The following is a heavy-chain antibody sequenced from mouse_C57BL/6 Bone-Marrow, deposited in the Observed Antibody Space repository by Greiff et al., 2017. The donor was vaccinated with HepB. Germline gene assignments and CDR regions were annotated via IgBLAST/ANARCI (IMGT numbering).Heavy chain of an antibody. CDR1: GYTFTSYD. CDR3: ARWAYYDPPWFAY. V-gene: IGHV1-85*01. Sequence: VQLQQSGPELAKPGASVKLSCKASGYTFTSYDINWVKQRPGQGLEWIGWIYPRDGSTKYNEKFKGKATLTVATSSSTAYMELHSLTSEDSAVYFCARWAYYDPPWFAYWGQGTLVTVSA. D-gene: IGHD2-4*01. CDR2: IYPRDGST. J-gene: IGHJ3*01.